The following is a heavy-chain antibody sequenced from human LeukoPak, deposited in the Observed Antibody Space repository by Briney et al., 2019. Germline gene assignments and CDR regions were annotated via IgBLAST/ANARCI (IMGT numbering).Heavy chain of an antibody. J-gene: IGHJ4*02. D-gene: IGHD4-17*01. CDR1: GYTFSNYG. CDR3: ALYGDYLTSVY. Sequence: ASVKVSCKASGYTFSNYGVSWVRQAPGQGLEWMGWISTYNGHTNYAQKFQGRVTITADESTSTAYMELSSLRSEDTAVYYCALYGDYLTSVYWGQGTLVTVSS. CDR2: ISTYNGHT. V-gene: IGHV1-18*01.